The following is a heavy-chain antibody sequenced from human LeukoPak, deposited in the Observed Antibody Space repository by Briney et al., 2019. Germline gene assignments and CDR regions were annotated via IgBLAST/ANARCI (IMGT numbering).Heavy chain of an antibody. J-gene: IGHJ4*02. CDR3: ARVWGSGYHLSFDY. Sequence: PSETLSLTCAVYGGSFSGYYWSWIRQPPGKGLEWIGEINHSGSTNYNPSLKSRVTISVDTSKNQFSLKLSSVTAADTAVYYCARVWGSGYHLSFDYWGQGTLVTVSS. CDR1: GGSFSGYY. D-gene: IGHD3-16*01. V-gene: IGHV4-34*01. CDR2: INHSGST.